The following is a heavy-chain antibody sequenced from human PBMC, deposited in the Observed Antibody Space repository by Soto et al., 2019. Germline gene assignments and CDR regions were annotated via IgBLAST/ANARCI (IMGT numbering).Heavy chain of an antibody. D-gene: IGHD3-3*01. V-gene: IGHV1-18*01. CDR3: ARDGSGTIFGVEHYYYYMDV. CDR1: GYTFTSYG. CDR2: ISAYNGNT. Sequence: ASVKVSCKASGYTFTSYGISLVRQAPGQGLEWMGWISAYNGNTNYAQKLQGRVTMTTDTSTSTAYMELRSLRSDDTAVYYCARDGSGTIFGVEHYYYYMDVWGKGTTVTVSS. J-gene: IGHJ6*03.